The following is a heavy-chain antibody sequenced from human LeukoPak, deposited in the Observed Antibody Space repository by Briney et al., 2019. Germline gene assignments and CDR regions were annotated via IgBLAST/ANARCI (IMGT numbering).Heavy chain of an antibody. D-gene: IGHD3-10*01. Sequence: GGSLRLSCAASGFTFSSYAMHWVRQAPGKGLEWVAVISYDGSNKYYADSVKGRFTISRDNSKNTLYLQMNSLRAGDTAVYYCARDSGGFDYGAREPWSPSPQ. V-gene: IGHV3-30-3*01. CDR3: ARDSGGFDY. CDR1: GFTFSSYA. CDR2: ISYDGSNK. J-gene: IGHJ4*02.